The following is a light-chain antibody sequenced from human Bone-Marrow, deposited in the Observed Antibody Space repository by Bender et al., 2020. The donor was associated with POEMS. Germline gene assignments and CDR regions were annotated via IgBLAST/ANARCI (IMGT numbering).Light chain of an antibody. V-gene: IGLV1-44*01. CDR1: SSNIGAHA. J-gene: IGLJ3*02. CDR2: SSH. Sequence: QSVLTQPPSASGTPGQRVTISCSGGSSNIGAHAVNWYQHLPGTAPKLLIYSSHRRPSEVPDRFPGSRSGTSAPLAISGLQSEGEADYYCAVWDYSLNGWGFGGGTKLTVL. CDR3: AVWDYSLNGWG.